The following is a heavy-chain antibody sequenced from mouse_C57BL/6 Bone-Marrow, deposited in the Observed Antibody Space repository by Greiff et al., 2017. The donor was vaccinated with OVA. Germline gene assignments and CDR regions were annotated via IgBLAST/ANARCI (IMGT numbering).Heavy chain of an antibody. CDR3: ARGDYGNPGDY. J-gene: IGHJ2*01. CDR1: GYTFTSYW. V-gene: IGHV1-52*01. CDR2: IDPSDSET. Sequence: VQLQQPGAELVRPGSSVKLSCKASGYTFTSYWMHWVKQRPIQGLEWIGNIDPSDSETHYNQKFKDKATLTVDKSSSTAYMQLSSLTSEDSAVYYCARGDYGNPGDYWGQGTTRTVSS. D-gene: IGHD2-1*01.